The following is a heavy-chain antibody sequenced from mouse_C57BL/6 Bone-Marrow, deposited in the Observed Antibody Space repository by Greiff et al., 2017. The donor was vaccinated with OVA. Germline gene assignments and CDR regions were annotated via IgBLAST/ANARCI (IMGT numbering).Heavy chain of an antibody. CDR2: IDPSDSYT. CDR3: AREETTVVRDYYAMDY. Sequence: QVQLQQPGAELVMPGASVKLSCKASGYTFTSYWMHWVKQRPGQGLEWIGEIDPSDSYTNYNQKFKGKSTLTVDKSSSTAYMQLSSLTSEDSAVYYCAREETTVVRDYYAMDYWGQGTSVTVSS. V-gene: IGHV1-69*01. J-gene: IGHJ4*01. CDR1: GYTFTSYW. D-gene: IGHD1-1*01.